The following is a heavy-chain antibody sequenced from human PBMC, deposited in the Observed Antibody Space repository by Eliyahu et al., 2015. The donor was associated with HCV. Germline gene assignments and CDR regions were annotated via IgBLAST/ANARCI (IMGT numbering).Heavy chain of an antibody. Sequence: SSYGMHWVRQAPGKGLEWXAVISYDGXDQHYADSVKXRFTISRDNSKNTLFLQMNSLGVEDXXLYYCAKDHGTRGYXYVXSFXFXYWGRGTLVTVSS. CDR2: ISYDGXDQ. CDR1: SSYG. J-gene: IGHJ4*02. V-gene: IGHV3-30*18. D-gene: IGHD5-18*01. CDR3: AKDHGTRGYXYVXSFXFXY.